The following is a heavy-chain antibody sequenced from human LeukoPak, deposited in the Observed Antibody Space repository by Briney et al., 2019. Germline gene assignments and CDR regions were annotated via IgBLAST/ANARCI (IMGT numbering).Heavy chain of an antibody. J-gene: IGHJ4*02. Sequence: PGGSLRLSCAASGFTFSSYWMHWVRQAPGKGLEWVSRIKSDGSTTNYADSVKGRFTISRDNAKNSLYLQMNSLRAEDTAVYYCATYYYASGSSDWGQGTLVTVSS. D-gene: IGHD3-10*01. V-gene: IGHV3-74*01. CDR1: GFTFSSYW. CDR2: IKSDGSTT. CDR3: ATYYYASGSSD.